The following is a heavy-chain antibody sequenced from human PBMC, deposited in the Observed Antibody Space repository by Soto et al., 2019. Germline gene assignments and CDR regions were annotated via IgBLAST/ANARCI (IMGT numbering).Heavy chain of an antibody. Sequence: QVQLEQSGAEVKKPGSSVRVSCKASGGTFSGFAISWVRQAPGQGLEWVGGIIPIFGTAKYAQNFQGRVTITADDSTGTASMELTSLTSDETVVYYCARDPFYYDSSGNLAVYFDLWGRGTLVTVSS. J-gene: IGHJ2*01. CDR3: ARDPFYYDSSGNLAVYFDL. D-gene: IGHD3-22*01. CDR2: IIPIFGTA. V-gene: IGHV1-69*01. CDR1: GGTFSGFA.